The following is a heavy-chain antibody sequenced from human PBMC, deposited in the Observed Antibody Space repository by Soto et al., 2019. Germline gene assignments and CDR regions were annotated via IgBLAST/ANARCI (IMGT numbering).Heavy chain of an antibody. V-gene: IGHV5-51*01. CDR2: ISPGGSDT. J-gene: IGHJ6*02. Sequence: GESLKISCKGSGYSFTTYWIGWVRQMPGKGLEWMGIISPGGSDTRYSPSFQGQVTISADKSISTAYLQWSSLKASDTAMYYCARTSASDYYYGMDVWGQGPRSPSP. CDR3: ARTSASDYYYGMDV. CDR1: GYSFTTYW.